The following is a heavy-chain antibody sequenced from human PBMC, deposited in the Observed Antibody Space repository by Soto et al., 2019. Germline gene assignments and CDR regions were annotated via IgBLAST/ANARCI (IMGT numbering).Heavy chain of an antibody. CDR2: ISANGASI. CDR3: AKDRYYDTPGWFDP. V-gene: IGHV3-23*01. Sequence: GGSLRLSCVGSGFTFRDHAMRWVRQAPGRGLEWVSAISANGASIQHADSVKGRFSVSRDNAKNTVYLQMDNLRTEDSAVYYCAKDRYYDTPGWFDPWGQGTRVTVSS. D-gene: IGHD3-22*01. CDR1: GFTFRDHA. J-gene: IGHJ5*02.